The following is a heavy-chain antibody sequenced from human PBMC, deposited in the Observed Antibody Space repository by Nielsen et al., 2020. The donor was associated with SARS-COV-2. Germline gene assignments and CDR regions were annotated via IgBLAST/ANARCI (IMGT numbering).Heavy chain of an antibody. D-gene: IGHD3-3*01. J-gene: IGHJ3*02. CDR2: VSHSGST. Sequence: VRQAPGKGLEWIGEVSHSGSTYYNPSLKSRVTISVDRSKNQFSLKLSSVTAADTAVYYCARHFESSSITIFGVVKGSGAFDIWGQGTMVTVSS. CDR3: ARHFESSSITIFGVVKGSGAFDI. V-gene: IGHV4-4*02.